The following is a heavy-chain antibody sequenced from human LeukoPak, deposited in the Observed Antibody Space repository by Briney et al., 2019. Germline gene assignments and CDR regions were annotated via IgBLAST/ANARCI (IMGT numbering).Heavy chain of an antibody. CDR2: INHSGST. J-gene: IGHJ5*02. D-gene: IGHD3-3*01. CDR3: ARARITIFGVAKRNWFDP. Sequence: SETLSLTCAVYGGSFSGYYWSWIRQPPGKGLEWVGEINHSGSTNYNPSLKSRVTISVDTSKNQFSLKLSSVTAADTAVYYCARARITIFGVAKRNWFDPWGQGTLVTVSS. CDR1: GGSFSGYY. V-gene: IGHV4-34*01.